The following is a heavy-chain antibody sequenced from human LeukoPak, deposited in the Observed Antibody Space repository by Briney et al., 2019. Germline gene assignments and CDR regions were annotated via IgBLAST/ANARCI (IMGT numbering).Heavy chain of an antibody. CDR1: GGSISSYY. D-gene: IGHD2-15*01. V-gene: IGHV4-59*08. J-gene: IGHJ6*02. CDR2: IYYSGST. CDR3: ARLAAGLYYYVMDV. Sequence: SETLSLTCTISGGSISSYYWSWIRQPPGKGLEWIGCIYYSGSTNYNPSLKSRVTMSVDTSKNQFSLTLSSVTAANTAVYYCARLAAGLYYYVMDVWGQGTTVTVSS.